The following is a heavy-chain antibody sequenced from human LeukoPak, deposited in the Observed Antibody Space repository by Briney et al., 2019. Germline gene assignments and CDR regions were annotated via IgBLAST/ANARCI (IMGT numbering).Heavy chain of an antibody. Sequence: GGSLRLSCAASGFTFSNAWMTWVRQAPGKGLEWVGRIKTKTDGGTTDYAAPVKGRFSISRDDSKNTLYLQMKSLKTEDTAVYYRTCRSPPLDYWGQGTLVTVSS. CDR3: TCRSPPLDY. CDR2: IKTKTDGGTT. V-gene: IGHV3-15*01. CDR1: GFTFSNAW. J-gene: IGHJ4*02.